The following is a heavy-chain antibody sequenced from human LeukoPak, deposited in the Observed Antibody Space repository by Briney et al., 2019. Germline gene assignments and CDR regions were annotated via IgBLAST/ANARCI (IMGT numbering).Heavy chain of an antibody. J-gene: IGHJ4*02. CDR1: GGSISTFY. CDR3: ARHGGTIDYFDY. CDR2: ISYGGAT. D-gene: IGHD1-26*01. V-gene: IGHV4-59*08. Sequence: SETLSLTCTVSGGSISTFYWSWIRRPPGKQLEWIGYISYGGATSYNPSLKRRVTISVNSPKNYFSLRLTSLTAADTALYYCARHGGTIDYFDYWGPGSLVTVSS.